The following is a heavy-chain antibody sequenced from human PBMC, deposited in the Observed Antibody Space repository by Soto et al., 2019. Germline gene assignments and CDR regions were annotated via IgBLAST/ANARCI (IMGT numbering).Heavy chain of an antibody. V-gene: IGHV4-4*07. D-gene: IGHD3-10*01. J-gene: IGHJ6*02. CDR3: ARVTSPYYYGSGSPYGMDV. CDR2: IYTSGST. CDR1: GGSISSYY. Sequence: LSLTCTVSGGSISSYYWSWIRQPAGKGLEWIGRIYTSGSTNYNPSLKSRVTMSVDTSKNQFSLKLSSVTAADTAVYYCARVTSPYYYGSGSPYGMDVWGQGTTVTVSS.